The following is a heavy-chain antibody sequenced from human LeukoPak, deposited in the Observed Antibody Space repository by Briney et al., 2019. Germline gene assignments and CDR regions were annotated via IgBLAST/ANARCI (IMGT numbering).Heavy chain of an antibody. CDR2: INWNGGST. J-gene: IGHJ4*02. CDR1: GSTFDDYG. V-gene: IGHV3-20*04. Sequence: GGSLRLSCAASGSTFDDYGMSWVRQAPGKGLEWVSGINWNGGSTGYADSVKGRFTISRDNAKNSLYLQMNSLRAEDTALYYCARDPLGCSSTSCSHFDYWGQGTLVTVSS. D-gene: IGHD2-2*01. CDR3: ARDPLGCSSTSCSHFDY.